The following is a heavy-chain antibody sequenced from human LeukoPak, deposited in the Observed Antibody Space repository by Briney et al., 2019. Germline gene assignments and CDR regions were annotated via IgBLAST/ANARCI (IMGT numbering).Heavy chain of an antibody. J-gene: IGHJ5*02. CDR2: MNPNSGNT. Sequence: ASVKVSCKASGYTFTSYDINWVRQATGQGLEWMGWMNPNSGNTGYAQKFQGRVTMTRNTSIGTAYMELSSLRSEDTAVYYCARGRKSNGQNWFDPWGQGTLVTVSS. CDR3: ARGRKSNGQNWFDP. V-gene: IGHV1-8*01. CDR1: GYTFTSYD.